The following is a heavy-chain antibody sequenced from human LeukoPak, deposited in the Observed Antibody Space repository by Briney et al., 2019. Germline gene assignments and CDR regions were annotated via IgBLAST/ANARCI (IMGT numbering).Heavy chain of an antibody. CDR1: GDSIISSY. J-gene: IGHJ4*02. CDR2: MKFNGKT. Sequence: PSETLSLTCTVSGDSIISSYWSWIRQPPGKGLEWIAYMKFNGKTHYNPPLTSRVTISLDTSKNQFSLILNSVTTADTAVYYCARAPPRRCPGNDCYPIFDFWGQGSLVTVSS. V-gene: IGHV4-59*01. CDR3: ARAPPRRCPGNDCYPIFDF. D-gene: IGHD2-21*02.